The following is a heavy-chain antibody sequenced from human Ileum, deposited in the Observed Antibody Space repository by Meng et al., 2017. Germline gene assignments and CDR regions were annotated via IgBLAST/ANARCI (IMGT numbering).Heavy chain of an antibody. J-gene: IGHJ5*02. CDR1: GVSFTGYQ. CDR3: AISILRDLP. CDR2: IEHSSIT. V-gene: IGHV4-34*01. D-gene: IGHD2-15*01. Sequence: QRQLQQWGPGLLEPSVTLLRICACYGVSFTGYQWTWIRHPPAKGLGCIGDIEHSSITRYNPSLKSRFTISLDTSNNQFSLILSSVTAADTAVYYCAISILRDLPWGQGTLVTVSS.